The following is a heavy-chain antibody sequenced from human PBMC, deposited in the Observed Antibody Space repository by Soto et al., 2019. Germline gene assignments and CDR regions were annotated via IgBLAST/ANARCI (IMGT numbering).Heavy chain of an antibody. CDR1: GGSISSYY. CDR3: ARGRVDSSWYHYYYYGMDV. CDR2: INHSGST. D-gene: IGHD6-13*01. Sequence: SETLSLTCPVSGGSISSYYWGWIRRPPGKGLEWIGEINHSGSTNYNPSLKSRVTISVDTSKNQFSLKLSSVTAADTAVYYCARGRVDSSWYHYYYYGMDVWGQGTTVTVSS. V-gene: IGHV4-34*01. J-gene: IGHJ6*02.